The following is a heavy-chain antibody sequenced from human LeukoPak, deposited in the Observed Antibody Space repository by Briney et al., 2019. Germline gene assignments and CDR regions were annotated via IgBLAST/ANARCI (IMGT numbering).Heavy chain of an antibody. Sequence: PGRSLRLSCAASGFTFDDHAMHWVRQAPGKGLEWVSGLSWNSGSIDYADSVKGRFTISRDNAKTSLYLQMNSLRAEDTALYYCAKGPGMATVRRYLDYWGQGTLVTVSS. D-gene: IGHD5-24*01. CDR2: LSWNSGSI. V-gene: IGHV3-9*01. J-gene: IGHJ4*02. CDR3: AKGPGMATVRRYLDY. CDR1: GFTFDDHA.